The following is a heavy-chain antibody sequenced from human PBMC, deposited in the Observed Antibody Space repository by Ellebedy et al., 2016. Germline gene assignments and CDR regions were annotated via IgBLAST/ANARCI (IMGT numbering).Heavy chain of an antibody. CDR2: ISAYNGNT. V-gene: IGHV1-18*01. CDR3: ASRYCSGGSCFEDY. CDR1: GGTFSSYA. Sequence: ASVKVSCXASGGTFSSYAISWVRQAPGQGLEWMGWISAYNGNTNYAQKLQGRVTMTTDTSTSTAYMELRSLRSDDTAVYYCASRYCSGGSCFEDYWGQGTLVTVSS. J-gene: IGHJ4*02. D-gene: IGHD2-15*01.